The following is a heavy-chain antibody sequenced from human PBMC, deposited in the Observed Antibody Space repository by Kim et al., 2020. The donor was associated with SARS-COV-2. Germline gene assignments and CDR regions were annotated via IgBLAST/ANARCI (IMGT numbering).Heavy chain of an antibody. Sequence: SETLSLTCAVYGVSFSGYYWSWLRQPPGKGLEWFGEINHSGSTNYNPPLTSRVTISVDTSKNQFSLKLSSVTAADTAVYYCARADSSSWFDPWGQGTLVTVSS. V-gene: IGHV4-34*01. J-gene: IGHJ5*02. D-gene: IGHD6-13*01. CDR1: GVSFSGYY. CDR2: INHSGST. CDR3: ARADSSSWFDP.